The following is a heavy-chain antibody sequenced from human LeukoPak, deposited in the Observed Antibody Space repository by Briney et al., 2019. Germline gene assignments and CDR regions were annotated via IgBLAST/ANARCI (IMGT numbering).Heavy chain of an antibody. D-gene: IGHD3-22*01. CDR1: GFTFSSYE. J-gene: IGHJ1*01. Sequence: PGGSLRLSCAASGFTFSSYEMNWVRQAPGKGLEWVSYISSSGSTIYYADSVKGRFTISRDNAKNSLYLQVNSLRAEDTALYYCARGYDSSGYYYDDVFQHWGQGTLVTVSS. CDR2: ISSSGSTI. V-gene: IGHV3-48*03. CDR3: ARGYDSSGYYYDDVFQH.